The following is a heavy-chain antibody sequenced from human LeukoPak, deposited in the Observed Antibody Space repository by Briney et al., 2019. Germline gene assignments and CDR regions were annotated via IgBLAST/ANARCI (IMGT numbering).Heavy chain of an antibody. Sequence: GGSLRLSCAASGFTLSTYSMNWVRQAAGKGLECVSSISSSARYMYYADSVKGRFTISRDNAKNSLYLQMNSLRAEDTAVYYCARGGVGLVIIPGWEYDYYGLDVWGQGTTVTVSS. D-gene: IGHD3/OR15-3a*01. CDR2: ISSSARYM. V-gene: IGHV3-21*01. CDR3: ARGGVGLVIIPGWEYDYYGLDV. CDR1: GFTLSTYS. J-gene: IGHJ6*02.